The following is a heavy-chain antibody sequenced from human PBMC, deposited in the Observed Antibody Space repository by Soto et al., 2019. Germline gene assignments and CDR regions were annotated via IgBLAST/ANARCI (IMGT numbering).Heavy chain of an antibody. Sequence: GGSLRLSCAASGFTFSSYAMNWVRQAPGKGLEWVSFISGSGGSTYYADSVKGRFVISRDNSKNTLYLQMNSLRVEDTAIYYCARDPVQHLEGRYYYYGMDVWGQGTTVTVSS. D-gene: IGHD6-13*01. CDR2: ISGSGGST. V-gene: IGHV3-23*01. CDR1: GFTFSSYA. CDR3: ARDPVQHLEGRYYYYGMDV. J-gene: IGHJ6*02.